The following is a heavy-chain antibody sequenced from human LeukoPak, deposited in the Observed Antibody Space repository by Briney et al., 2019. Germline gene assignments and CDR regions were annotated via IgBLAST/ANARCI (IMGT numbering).Heavy chain of an antibody. CDR3: ARRSGAKGDAFDL. D-gene: IGHD1-26*01. V-gene: IGHV3-23*01. CDR2: ISGSGGST. CDR1: GFTFSSYG. Sequence: GGSLRLSCAASGFTFSSYGMSWVRQAPGKGLEWVSAISGSGGSTYYADSVKGRFTISRDNSKNTLYLQMNSLRAEDTAVYYCARRSGAKGDAFDLWGQGTLVTVSS. J-gene: IGHJ3*01.